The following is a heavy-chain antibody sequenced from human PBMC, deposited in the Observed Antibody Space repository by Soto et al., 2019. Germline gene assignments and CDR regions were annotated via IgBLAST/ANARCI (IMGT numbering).Heavy chain of an antibody. CDR1: GVSITSYF. CDR2: ISFSRAT. D-gene: IGHD5-12*01. J-gene: IGHJ4*02. Sequence: SETLSLTCTVSGVSITSYFWSWIRQTPGKGLDWIGSISFSRATYSNPSLKGRAARSVDTSENHLSLTLNSVTSADTAVYFCARDRRDGYKRYFECWGQGNQVTVSS. V-gene: IGHV4-59*01. CDR3: ARDRRDGYKRYFEC.